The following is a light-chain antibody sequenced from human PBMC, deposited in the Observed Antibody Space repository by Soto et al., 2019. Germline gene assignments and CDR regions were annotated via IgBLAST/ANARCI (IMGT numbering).Light chain of an antibody. V-gene: IGLV2-8*01. CDR3: SSYAGSNDNYV. CDR2: EVT. J-gene: IGLJ1*01. Sequence: QSLLTQPPSASGSPGQSVTISCTGTSSDVGDYNYVSWYQQHPGQAPKLMIYEVTKRPSGVPDRFSGSKSGNTASLTVSGLQAEDEADYYCSSYAGSNDNYVFGTGTKVTVL. CDR1: SSDVGDYNY.